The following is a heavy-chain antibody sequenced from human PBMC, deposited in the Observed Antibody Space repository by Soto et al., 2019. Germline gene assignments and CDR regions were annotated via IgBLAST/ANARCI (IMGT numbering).Heavy chain of an antibody. V-gene: IGHV1-8*01. Sequence: QVQLVQSGAAVKKPGASVKVSCKASGYNFTSQDINWMRQATGQGLEWMGWMNPNSGHTNDAQKFQGRVTMTRDTSISTAYMELTNLRSEDTAIYYCASDMSTTWGQGTLVTVSS. D-gene: IGHD2-2*01. J-gene: IGHJ5*02. CDR1: GYNFTSQD. CDR2: MNPNSGHT. CDR3: ASDMSTT.